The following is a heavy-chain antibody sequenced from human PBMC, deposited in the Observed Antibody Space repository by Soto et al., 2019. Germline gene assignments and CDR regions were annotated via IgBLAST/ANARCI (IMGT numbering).Heavy chain of an antibody. Sequence: QVQLQESGPGLVKPSQTLSLTCTVSGGSITSGGYYWSWIRQHPGKGLEWIGYIYYSGFTYYNPFLKSRVTRSVDTSKNQFSRKLTSVTAADTGVYYCARSVFPWGQGTLVTVSS. CDR3: ARSVFP. CDR1: GGSITSGGYY. CDR2: IYYSGFT. V-gene: IGHV4-31*03. J-gene: IGHJ5*02.